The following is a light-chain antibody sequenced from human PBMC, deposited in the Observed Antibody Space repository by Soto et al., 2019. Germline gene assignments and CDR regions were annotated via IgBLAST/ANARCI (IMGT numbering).Light chain of an antibody. J-gene: IGKJ3*01. V-gene: IGKV3-20*01. CDR2: DAS. Sequence: EIVLTQSPGTLSLSPGERGTLSCRASQSVSNNFLAWYQQKPGQAPRLLIYDASTRATDIPDRFSGSGSGTDFTLTISRLEPEGFAVYYCQPFGRSPLNFGLGTQVDIK. CDR3: QPFGRSPLN. CDR1: QSVSNNF.